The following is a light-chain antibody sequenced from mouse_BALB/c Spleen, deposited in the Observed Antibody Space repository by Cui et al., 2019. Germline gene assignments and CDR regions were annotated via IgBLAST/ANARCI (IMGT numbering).Light chain of an antibody. Sequence: MVLTQSPASLAAFPRQWATIPGRASERVGSYGSSIMHWYQQKPGQPPKFLIYLTSNIESGVPARFSGSGSRTDFTLTINPVEADDVAKYYCQQNNEDPLTFGAGTKLELK. V-gene: IGKV3-10*01. J-gene: IGKJ5*01. CDR2: LTS. CDR3: QQNNEDPLT. CDR1: ERVGSYGSSI.